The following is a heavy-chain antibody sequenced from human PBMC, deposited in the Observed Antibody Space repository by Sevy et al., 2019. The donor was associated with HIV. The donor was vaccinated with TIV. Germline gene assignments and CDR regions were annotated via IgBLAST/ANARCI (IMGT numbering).Heavy chain of an antibody. V-gene: IGHV3-9*01. CDR3: AKQDNWNDFPFDY. CDR1: GFTFDNSA. Sequence: GGSLRLSCTTSGFTFDNSALHWVRQRPGMGLEWVSGISWDGTNVAYAGSVKGRFTISRDNSKNTLFLQMSSLRAEDTAVYHCAKQDNWNDFPFDYWGQGILVTVSS. D-gene: IGHD1-1*01. CDR2: ISWDGTNV. J-gene: IGHJ4*02.